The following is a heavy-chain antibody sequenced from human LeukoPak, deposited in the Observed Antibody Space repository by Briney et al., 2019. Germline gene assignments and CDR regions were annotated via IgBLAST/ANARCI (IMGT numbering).Heavy chain of an antibody. CDR3: ERNETSGYFDI. V-gene: IGHV4-39*01. J-gene: IGHJ3*02. D-gene: IGHD3-22*01. CDR1: GGSISSSTHY. Sequence: SETLSLTCTVSGGSISSSTHYWGWIRQSPGKGLEWIGSMYNSGSISHNPSLMRRVTITVETSKNHFSLNFNSVTAADTAMYFCERNETSGYFDIWGQGTMVTVSS. CDR2: MYNSGSI.